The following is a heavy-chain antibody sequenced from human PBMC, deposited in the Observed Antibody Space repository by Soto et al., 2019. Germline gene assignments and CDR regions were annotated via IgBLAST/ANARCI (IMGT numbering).Heavy chain of an antibody. J-gene: IGHJ4*02. V-gene: IGHV3-30-3*01. CDR2: ISYDGSNK. CDR3: ARDFLRFGLLYYFDY. Sequence: QVQLVESGGGVVQPGRSLRLSCAASGFTFSSYAMHWVRQAPGKGLEWVAVISYDGSNKYYADSVKGRYTISRDNSKNTLYLQMNSLRAEDTAVYYCARDFLRFGLLYYFDYWGQGTLVTVSS. CDR1: GFTFSSYA. D-gene: IGHD2-15*01.